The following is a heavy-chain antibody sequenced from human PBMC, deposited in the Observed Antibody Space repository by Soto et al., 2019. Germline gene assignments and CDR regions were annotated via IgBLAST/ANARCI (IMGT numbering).Heavy chain of an antibody. V-gene: IGHV4-59*12. J-gene: IGHJ6*02. CDR1: GGSFSGYY. CDR3: ARDRRKDYYYGMDV. CDR2: IYYSGST. Sequence: SETLSLTCAVYGGSFSGYYWSWIRQPPGKGLEWIGHIYYSGSTNYNPSLKSRVTMSVDTSKNQFSLKLSSVTAADTAVYYCARDRRKDYYYGMDVWGQGTTVTVSS.